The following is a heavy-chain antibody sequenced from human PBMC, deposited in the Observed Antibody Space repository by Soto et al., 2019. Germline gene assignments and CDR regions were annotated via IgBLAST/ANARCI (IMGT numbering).Heavy chain of an antibody. CDR2: IKQDGSEK. D-gene: IGHD6-19*01. J-gene: IGHJ5*02. CDR3: ARDIAVAATWFGP. CDR1: AFTFISYC. V-gene: IGHV3-7*01. Sequence: VQLVESWGGLVQPGGSLRLSSAASAFTFISYCMSWVRQAPGRGLEWVANIKQDGSEKYYVDSVKGRFTISRDNAKNTLYLQMNSLGADDTAVYYCARDIAVAATWFGPWGQGTLVTVSS.